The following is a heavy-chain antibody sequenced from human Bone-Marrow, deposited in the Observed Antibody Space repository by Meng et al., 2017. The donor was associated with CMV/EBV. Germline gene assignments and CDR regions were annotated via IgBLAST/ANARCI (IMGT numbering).Heavy chain of an antibody. CDR2: IIPSLGTT. CDR1: TCTNCA. CDR3: ARDMAASGSTFDL. V-gene: IGHV1-69*06. Sequence: TCTNCATSGVRQAPGKGLEWMGQIIPSLGTTNYAQTFQSRVTIPADNSSTTAATTAHLELSSLTSDDTAVYFCARDMAASGSTFDLWGQGTLVTVSS. D-gene: IGHD3-10*01. J-gene: IGHJ4*02.